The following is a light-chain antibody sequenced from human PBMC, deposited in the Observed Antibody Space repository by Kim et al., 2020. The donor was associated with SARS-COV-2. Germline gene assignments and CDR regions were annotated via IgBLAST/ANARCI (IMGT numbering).Light chain of an antibody. CDR2: EDT. CDR1: KLGDRY. J-gene: IGLJ1*01. Sequence: SYELTQPPSMSVSPGQTASITCSGDKLGDRYVCWYQQRAGQSPVLVIYEDTKRPSGIPDRFSGSNSGNTATLTISGTQAMDEADYYCQAWDDNSAGIFGTGTKVTVL. CDR3: QAWDDNSAGI. V-gene: IGLV3-1*01.